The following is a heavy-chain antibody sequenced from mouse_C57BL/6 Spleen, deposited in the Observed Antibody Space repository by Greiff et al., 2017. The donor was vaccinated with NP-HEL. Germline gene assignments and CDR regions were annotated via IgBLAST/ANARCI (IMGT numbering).Heavy chain of an antibody. D-gene: IGHD2-5*01. J-gene: IGHJ3*01. Sequence: VQLQQSGAELMKPGASVKLSCKATGYTFTGYWIEWVKQRPGHGLEWTGELLPGSGSTNYNEKCKGKDTVTADTSSNTTYMQLSSLTTEDSAMYYCARRYSKSWFAYWGQGALVTVSA. CDR2: LLPGSGST. V-gene: IGHV1-9*01. CDR3: ARRYSKSWFAY. CDR1: GYTFTGYW.